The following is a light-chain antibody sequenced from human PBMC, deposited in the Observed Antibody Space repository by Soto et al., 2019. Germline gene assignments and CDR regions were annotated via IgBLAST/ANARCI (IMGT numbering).Light chain of an antibody. J-gene: IGKJ1*01. CDR2: KAS. Sequence: DIQMTQSASSLSASVGDRVTITCRASQSISIWLAWYQQKPGKAPKLLIYKASTLESGVPSRFSGSGSGTEFTLTIGSLQPDDSATYYCQQYNTHSWTFGQGTKVEIK. CDR3: QQYNTHSWT. CDR1: QSISIW. V-gene: IGKV1-5*03.